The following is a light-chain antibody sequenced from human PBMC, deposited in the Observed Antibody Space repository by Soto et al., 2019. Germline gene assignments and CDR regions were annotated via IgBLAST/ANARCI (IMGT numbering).Light chain of an antibody. Sequence: EIVMTQSPATLSVSPGERATLSCRASQTVGSNLAWYQQKPGQAPRLLIYDASTRATGIPDRFSGSGSATEFTLSISSLRSEDSALYYCQQYNYWPRTFGQGTKLEI. CDR1: QTVGSN. CDR3: QQYNYWPRT. CDR2: DAS. J-gene: IGKJ2*01. V-gene: IGKV3D-15*01.